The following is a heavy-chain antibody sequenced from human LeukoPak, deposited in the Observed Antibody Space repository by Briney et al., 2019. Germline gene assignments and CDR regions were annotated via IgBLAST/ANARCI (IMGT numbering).Heavy chain of an antibody. D-gene: IGHD3-22*01. J-gene: IGHJ4*02. CDR1: GFSFRSFA. CDR3: AKRRYHSSGYFDY. V-gene: IGHV3-23*01. CDR2: ISGGGEDT. Sequence: PGGSLRLSCTASGFSFRSFAMSWVRQAPGQGLEWVSSISGGGEDTYYADSVKGRFTISRDNSENTLYLQMNSLRAEDTAVYYCAKRRYHSSGYFDYWGQGTLVTVSP.